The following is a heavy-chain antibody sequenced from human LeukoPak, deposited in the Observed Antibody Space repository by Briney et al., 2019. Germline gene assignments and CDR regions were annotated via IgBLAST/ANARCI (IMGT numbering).Heavy chain of an antibody. D-gene: IGHD6-19*01. CDR1: GGSISSSSYY. Sequence: SETLSLTCTVSGGSISSSSYYWGWLRQPPGKGLEWIGSIYYSGSTYYNPSLKSRVTISVDKSKNQFSLKLSSVTAADTAVYYCARTVAGDTGKDYWGQGILVTVSS. CDR2: IYYSGST. V-gene: IGHV4-39*07. J-gene: IGHJ4*02. CDR3: ARTVAGDTGKDY.